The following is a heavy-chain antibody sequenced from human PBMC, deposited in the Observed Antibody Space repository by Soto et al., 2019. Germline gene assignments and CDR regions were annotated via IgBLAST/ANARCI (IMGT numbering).Heavy chain of an antibody. CDR1: GGSIRDDRYY. CDR3: ARLHCDSPNCVPLDP. D-gene: IGHD2-2*01. J-gene: IGHJ5*02. V-gene: IGHV4-39*01. Sequence: QLQLQESGPGLVKPSETLSLTCTVSGGSIRDDRYYWGWIRQPPGKGLEWIGSIYYSGTSSYNPSLKXRXPXXVDTSKKQLSLRLSSVTAADTAVYYCARLHCDSPNCVPLDPWGQGTLVIVSS. CDR2: IYYSGTS.